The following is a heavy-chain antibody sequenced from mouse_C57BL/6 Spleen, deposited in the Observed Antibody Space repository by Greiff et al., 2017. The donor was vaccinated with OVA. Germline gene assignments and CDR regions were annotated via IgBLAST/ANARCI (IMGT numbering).Heavy chain of an antibody. CDR3: SRGGGNCDAMDY. D-gene: IGHD2-1*01. CDR1: GYAFSSSW. V-gene: IGHV1-82*01. J-gene: IGHJ4*01. CDR2: IYPGDGDT. Sequence: QVQLQQSGPELVKPGASVKISCKASGYAFSSSWMNWVKQTPGKGLEWVGQIYPGDGDTNYNGKFKGKVTLTADKSYSTPFLQLSSLTSEESEVYFCSRGGGNCDAMDYWGQGTSVTVSS.